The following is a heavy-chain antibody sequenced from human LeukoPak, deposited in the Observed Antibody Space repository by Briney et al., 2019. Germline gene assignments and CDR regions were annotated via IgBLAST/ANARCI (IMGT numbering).Heavy chain of an antibody. V-gene: IGHV4-59*01. CDR1: GGSISSYY. Sequence: SETLSLTCTVSGGSISSYYWSWIRQPPGKGLEWIGYIYYSGSTNYNPSLKGRVTISVDTSKNQFSLKLSSVTVADTAVYYCARADGYCRSSSCYSSNWFDPWGQGTLVTVSS. CDR2: IYYSGST. CDR3: ARADGYCRSSSCYSSNWFDP. D-gene: IGHD2-15*01. J-gene: IGHJ5*02.